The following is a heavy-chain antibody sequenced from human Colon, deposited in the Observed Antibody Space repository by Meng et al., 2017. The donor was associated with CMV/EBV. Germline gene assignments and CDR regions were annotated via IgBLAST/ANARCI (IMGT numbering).Heavy chain of an antibody. CDR3: AKTTDVDVWGGHGLDV. Sequence: GGPLRLSGAGSGFHFRDFALTWVRQAPWKGREWVSAITGSGSSRYYADSVKGRCTISRDNANNKIHLQMTGLRAGDTAVDYCAKTTDVDVWGGHGLDVWGQGTTVTVSS. V-gene: IGHV3-23*01. CDR2: ITGSGSSR. CDR1: GFHFRDFA. D-gene: IGHD1-1*01. J-gene: IGHJ6*02.